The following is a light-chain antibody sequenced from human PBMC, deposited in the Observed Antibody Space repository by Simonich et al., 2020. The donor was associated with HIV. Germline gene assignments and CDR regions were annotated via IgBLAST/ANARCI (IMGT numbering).Light chain of an antibody. CDR2: AAS. CDR3: QQSYSTPRT. J-gene: IGKJ1*01. CDR1: QNISSY. Sequence: DIQMTPSPSSLSASVGNIVTINCRASQNISSYLNWYQQKPGKAPKLLIYAASSWQSGVPSRFSGSGSGTDFTLTISSLQPEDFATYYCQQSYSTPRTFGQGTKVEIK. V-gene: IGKV1-39*01.